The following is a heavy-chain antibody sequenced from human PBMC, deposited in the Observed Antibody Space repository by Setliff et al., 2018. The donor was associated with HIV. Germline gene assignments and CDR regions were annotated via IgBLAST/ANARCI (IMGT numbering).Heavy chain of an antibody. Sequence: GSLRLSCVASGFTFGNNVMNWVRQAPGEGLEWVTGINEGGDITYYADSVRGRSTISRDNSKNTMSLQVNNLRAEDTAVYYCAKASRGEYYDNSGFFVTYFDNWGQGKLVTVSS. J-gene: IGHJ4*02. V-gene: IGHV3-23*01. D-gene: IGHD3-22*01. CDR2: INEGGDIT. CDR1: GFTFGNNV. CDR3: AKASRGEYYDNSGFFVTYFDN.